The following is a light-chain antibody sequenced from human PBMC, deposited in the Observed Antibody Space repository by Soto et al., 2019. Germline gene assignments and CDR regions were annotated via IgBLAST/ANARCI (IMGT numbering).Light chain of an antibody. J-gene: IGKJ5*01. CDR3: QQANSFPPT. CDR1: QGISSW. CDR2: AAS. V-gene: IGKV1-12*01. Sequence: IQMTQSASSVSASVGHRVTITCRASQGISSWLAWYQQKKGKAPKLLIYAASSLQSGVPSRFSGSAYGTDFNLTISSLQTEDFATYYCQQANSFPPTFGQGTRLEIK.